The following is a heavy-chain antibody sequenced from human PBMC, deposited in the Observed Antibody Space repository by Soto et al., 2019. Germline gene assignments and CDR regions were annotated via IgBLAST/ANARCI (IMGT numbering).Heavy chain of an antibody. CDR1: GGTFSSYA. J-gene: IGHJ6*02. CDR3: ARDNGRPQLGGNYYYITDV. CDR2: IIPLFRTP. D-gene: IGHD3-3*02. V-gene: IGHV1-69*12. Sequence: QVQLVQSGAEVKEPGSSVKVSCQASGGTFSSYALSWVRQPPGQGLEWMGGIIPLFRTPDYAQKFQGRVTITADESTSTAYMELSSLRSEDTAIYYCARDNGRPQLGGNYYYITDVWGQGTTITVSS.